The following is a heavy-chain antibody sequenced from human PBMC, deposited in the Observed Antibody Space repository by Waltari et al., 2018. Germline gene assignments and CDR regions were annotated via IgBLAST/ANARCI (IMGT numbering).Heavy chain of an antibody. J-gene: IGHJ4*02. D-gene: IGHD6-19*01. Sequence: EVQLLESGGGLVQPGGSLRLSCAASGFTFSSYAMSWVRQAPGKGVGWVSALSGSGGSTYYADSVKGRFTISRDNSKNTLYLQMNSLRAEDTAVYYCANLYSSGWYGYWCQGTLVTVSS. CDR1: GFTFSSYA. CDR3: ANLYSSGWYGY. CDR2: LSGSGGST. V-gene: IGHV3-23*01.